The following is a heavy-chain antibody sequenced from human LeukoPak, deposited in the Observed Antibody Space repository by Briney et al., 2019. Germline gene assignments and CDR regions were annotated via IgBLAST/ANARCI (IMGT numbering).Heavy chain of an antibody. CDR3: AREGGPYRPLDY. CDR2: IYTSGSP. CDR1: GDSITSFY. J-gene: IGHJ4*02. V-gene: IGHV4-4*07. Sequence: PSETLSLTCTVSGDSITSFYLTWIRQPAGKGLEWIGRIYTSGSPHYNPSLKSRVTMSIDTSKNQFSLKLTSVTAADTAVYYCAREGGPYRPLDYSGQGTLVTVAS.